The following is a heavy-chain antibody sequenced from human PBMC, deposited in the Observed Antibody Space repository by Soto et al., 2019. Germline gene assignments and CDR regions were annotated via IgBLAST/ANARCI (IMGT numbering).Heavy chain of an antibody. D-gene: IGHD2-15*01. CDR1: GFTFSRYA. CDR2: ISYDGCSK. V-gene: IGHV3-30-3*01. J-gene: IGHJ4*02. Sequence: GGSLRLSCAASGFTFSRYALHWVRQAPGKGLEWLAVISYDGCSKYYADSVKGRFTISRENSRNTLFLQMNNQRVEDTALYSRASDHLVYCSGGSCYCAHWGQGTLVTVSS. CDR3: ASDHLVYCSGGSCYCAH.